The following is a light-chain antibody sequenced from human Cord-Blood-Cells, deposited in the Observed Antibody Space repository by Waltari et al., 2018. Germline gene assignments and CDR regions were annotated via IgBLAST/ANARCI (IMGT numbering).Light chain of an antibody. J-gene: IGLJ1*01. V-gene: IGLV2-14*01. Sequence: QSALTQPASVSGSPGQSITISCTGTSSDVGGYNYVSWYQQHPGKAPKPMIYDVSKRPSGFSNRFSGSKSGTTASLTISGLQAEDEADYYCSSYTSSSTYVFGTGPKVTVL. CDR1: SSDVGGYNY. CDR2: DVS. CDR3: SSYTSSSTYV.